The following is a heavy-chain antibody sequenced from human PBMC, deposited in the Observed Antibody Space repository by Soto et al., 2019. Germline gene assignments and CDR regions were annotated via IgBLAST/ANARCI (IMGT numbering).Heavy chain of an antibody. CDR2: IYYSGST. CDR3: ARGGRRSPGMDV. CDR1: GGSISSGGYY. Sequence: QVQLQESGPGLVKPSQTLSLTCTVSGGSISSGGYYWSWIRQHPGKGLEWIGYIYYSGSTYYNPSLRSPVTRSGDTSKNQCSLKLSSVTAADTAVYYCARGGRRSPGMDVWGQGTTVTVSS. V-gene: IGHV4-31*01. J-gene: IGHJ6*02.